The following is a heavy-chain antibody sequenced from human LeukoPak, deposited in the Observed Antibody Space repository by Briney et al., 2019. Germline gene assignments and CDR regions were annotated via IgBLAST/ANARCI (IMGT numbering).Heavy chain of an antibody. CDR1: GYTFTSYY. CDR2: INPSGGST. V-gene: IGHV1-46*01. CDR3: ARDLSAAAGNYYYMDV. J-gene: IGHJ6*03. Sequence: RASVKVSCKASGYTFTSYYMHRVRQAPGQGLEWMGIINPSGGSTSYAQKFQGRVTMTRDMSTSTVYMELSSLRSEDTAVYYCARDLSAAAGNYYYMDVWGKGTTVTVSS. D-gene: IGHD6-13*01.